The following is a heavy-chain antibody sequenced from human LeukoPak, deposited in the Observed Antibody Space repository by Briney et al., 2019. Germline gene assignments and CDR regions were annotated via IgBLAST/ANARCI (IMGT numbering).Heavy chain of an antibody. CDR3: ARDFSRGCADADCYSDAFDI. D-gene: IGHD2-15*01. Sequence: ASVRVSCKASGYNFPGYYVHWVRQAPGQGLEWMGWINPTSGVTNYPQRFQGRVTMTRDTSVTTAYMELSSLRSDDTAVYYCARDFSRGCADADCYSDAFDIWGQGTMVTVSS. J-gene: IGHJ3*02. V-gene: IGHV1-2*02. CDR1: GYNFPGYY. CDR2: INPTSGVT.